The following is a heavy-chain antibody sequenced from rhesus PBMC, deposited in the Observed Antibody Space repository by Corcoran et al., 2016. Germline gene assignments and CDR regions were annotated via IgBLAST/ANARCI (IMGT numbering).Heavy chain of an antibody. D-gene: IGHD4-29*01. J-gene: IGHJ5-1*01. CDR2: ICGRGGTT. CDR1: VASLSNKK. V-gene: IGHV4S2*01. CDR3: ARDPIFGSTRFDV. Sequence: QVQLQESGPGLVKPSETLPLTCAVSVASLSNKKWHWLLQAPGKGLELIGRICGRGGTTDYNPSLKSRVTISIDTSKNQFSLKVSSVTAADTAVYYCARDPIFGSTRFDVWGAGVLVTVSS.